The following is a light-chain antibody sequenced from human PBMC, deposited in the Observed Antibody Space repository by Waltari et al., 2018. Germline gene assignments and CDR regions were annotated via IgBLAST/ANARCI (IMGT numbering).Light chain of an antibody. Sequence: EIVLTQSPGTLSLSPGERATLSCRASQNLNSYLAWYQQKPGQAPRLLIYHAVNGATGIPARFSGSGSGTDFTLTISSLEPEDSATYYCLQRSRWPTCGQGTKVEIK. V-gene: IGKV3-11*01. CDR1: QNLNSY. CDR3: LQRSRWPT. CDR2: HAV. J-gene: IGKJ1*01.